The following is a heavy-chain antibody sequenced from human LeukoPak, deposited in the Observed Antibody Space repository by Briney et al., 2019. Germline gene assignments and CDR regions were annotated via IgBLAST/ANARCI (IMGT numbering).Heavy chain of an antibody. CDR1: GFTISSYW. J-gene: IGHJ5*02. CDR3: ARMGITIFGVARNWFDP. D-gene: IGHD3-3*01. CDR2: INSDGSST. Sequence: GGSLRLSCAASGFTISSYWMHWVRQAPGKGLVWVSRINSDGSSTSYADSVKGRFTISRDNAKNTLYLQMNSLRAEDTAVYYCARMGITIFGVARNWFDPWGQGTLVTVSS. V-gene: IGHV3-74*01.